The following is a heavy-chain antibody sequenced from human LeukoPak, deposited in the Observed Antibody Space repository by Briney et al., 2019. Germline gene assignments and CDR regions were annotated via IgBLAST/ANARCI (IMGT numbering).Heavy chain of an antibody. D-gene: IGHD2-8*02. CDR2: IYYSAST. V-gene: IGHV4-39*01. CDR3: ATSYIVLVWGGFDP. Sequence: PSETLSLTCTVSGGSMSSSSYYWGWIRQPPGKGLERVGSIYYSASTYYNPSLKSPVTISVDTSKNQFSLNLSSVNAADTAVDYCATSYIVLVWGGFDPWGQGTLVTVSS. CDR1: GGSMSSSSYY. J-gene: IGHJ5*02.